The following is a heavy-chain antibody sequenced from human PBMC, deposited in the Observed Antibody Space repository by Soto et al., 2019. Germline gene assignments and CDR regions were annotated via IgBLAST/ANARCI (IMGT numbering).Heavy chain of an antibody. CDR1: GGSISSSSYY. Sequence: SETLSLTCTVSGGSISSSSYYWGWIRQPPGKGLEWIGSIYYSGSTYYNPSLKSRVTISVDTSKNQFSLKLSSVTAADTAVYYCARATSITIFGVVTLFDYWGQGTLVTVSS. V-gene: IGHV4-39*01. D-gene: IGHD3-3*01. CDR3: ARATSITIFGVVTLFDY. CDR2: IYYSGST. J-gene: IGHJ4*02.